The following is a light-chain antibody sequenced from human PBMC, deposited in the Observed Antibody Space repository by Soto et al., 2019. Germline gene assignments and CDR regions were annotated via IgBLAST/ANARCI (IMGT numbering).Light chain of an antibody. CDR3: QQSYSTPYT. CDR1: QSVSRR. Sequence: EVVLTQSPGTLSLSPGGRATLSCRASQSVSRRLAWYQQRPGQSPRLLISGASMRASGVPVRFIGSGSGTDFTLTISSLQPEDFATYYCQQSYSTPYTFGQGTKLEIK. CDR2: GAS. J-gene: IGKJ2*01. V-gene: IGKV3-11*01.